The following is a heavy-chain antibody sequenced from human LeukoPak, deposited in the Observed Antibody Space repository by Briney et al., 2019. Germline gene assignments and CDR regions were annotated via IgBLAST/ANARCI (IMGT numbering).Heavy chain of an antibody. Sequence: PGGSLRLSCAASGFTFSRYGIHWVRQAPGKGLEWVAFIRYDGSNKYYADSVKGRFTISRDNSKNTLDLQMSSLRAEDTAVYYCAKGSASSRPYYFDYWGQGALVTVSS. CDR2: IRYDGSNK. CDR1: GFTFSRYG. CDR3: AKGSASSRPYYFDY. V-gene: IGHV3-30*02. J-gene: IGHJ4*02. D-gene: IGHD2-15*01.